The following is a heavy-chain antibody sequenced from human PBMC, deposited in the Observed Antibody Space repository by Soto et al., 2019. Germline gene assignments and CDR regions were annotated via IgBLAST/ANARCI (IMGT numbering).Heavy chain of an antibody. V-gene: IGHV3-21*01. D-gene: IGHD3-3*01. J-gene: IGHJ3*02. CDR3: AAAYYDFWSGIHGAFDI. CDR1: GFTFSSYS. Sequence: PGGSLRLSCAASGFTFSSYSMNWVRQAPGKGLEWVSSISSSSSYIYYADSVKGRFTISRDNAKNSLYLQMNSLRAEDTAVYYCAAAYYDFWSGIHGAFDIWGQGTMVTVSS. CDR2: ISSSSSYI.